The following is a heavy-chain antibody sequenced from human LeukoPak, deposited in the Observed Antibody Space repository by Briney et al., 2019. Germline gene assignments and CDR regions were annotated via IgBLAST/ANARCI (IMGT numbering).Heavy chain of an antibody. J-gene: IGHJ4*02. V-gene: IGHV3-23*01. CDR1: GFTFSSYA. CDR3: AKDFSATRDYGDFYFDY. CDR2: ISGSGGST. Sequence: PGGSLRLSCAASGFTFSSYAMSWVRQAPGKGLEWVSAISGSGGSTYYADSVKGRFTISRDNSKNTLYLQMNSLRAEDTAVYYRAKDFSATRDYGDFYFDYWGQGTLVTVSS. D-gene: IGHD4-17*01.